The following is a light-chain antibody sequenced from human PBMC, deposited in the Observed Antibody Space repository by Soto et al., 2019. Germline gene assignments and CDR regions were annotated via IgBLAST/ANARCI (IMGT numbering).Light chain of an antibody. V-gene: IGLV2-14*03. CDR2: DVT. CDR1: SSDVGGYNF. Sequence: QSALTQPASVSGSPGQSITISCTGTSSDVGGYNFVSWYQQYPGKAPKLMIYDVTNRPSGVSNRFSGSKSGNTASLTISGLQAEDEADYYFSSYARSNTLLFGGGTKLTVL. J-gene: IGLJ2*01. CDR3: SSYARSNTLL.